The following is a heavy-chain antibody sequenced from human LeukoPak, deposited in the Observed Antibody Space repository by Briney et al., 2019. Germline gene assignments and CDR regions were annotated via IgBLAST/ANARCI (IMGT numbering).Heavy chain of an antibody. CDR3: ASVPSGTYLLDS. Sequence: ASVKVSCKASRYTFTNYYIHWVRQAPGQGLEWMGIINPSGGSTSYAQNFQGRATMTRDTSTSTVYMELSSLRSEDTAVYFCASVPSGTYLLDSWGQGTLVTVSS. V-gene: IGHV1-46*01. J-gene: IGHJ4*02. CDR1: RYTFTNYY. CDR2: INPSGGST. D-gene: IGHD1-26*01.